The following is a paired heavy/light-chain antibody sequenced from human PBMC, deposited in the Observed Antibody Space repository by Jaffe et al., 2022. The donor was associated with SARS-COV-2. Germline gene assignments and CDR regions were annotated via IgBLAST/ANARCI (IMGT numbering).Heavy chain of an antibody. D-gene: IGHD6-6*01. CDR2: ISSSGGAT. V-gene: IGHV3-64D*09. Sequence: EVQLVESGGGLVQPGESLRLSCSASGFTFSNYGMHWVRQAPGKGLKYVSSISSSGGATYYADSVKGRFTISRDNSKNTLYLQMSSLRVEDTAVYYCVKEYSSSNYFDYWGQGTLVTVSS. CDR1: GFTFSNYG. CDR3: VKEYSSSNYFDY. J-gene: IGHJ4*02.
Light chain of an antibody. Sequence: EIVMTQSPATLSVSPGERATLSCRASQSVSSNLAWFQQKPGQGPRLLIYGASTRATGIPARFTGSGSGTEFTLTISSLQSEDFAVYYCQQYNNWYTFGQGTKLEIK. CDR2: GAS. J-gene: IGKJ2*01. CDR1: QSVSSN. V-gene: IGKV3-15*01. CDR3: QQYNNWYT.